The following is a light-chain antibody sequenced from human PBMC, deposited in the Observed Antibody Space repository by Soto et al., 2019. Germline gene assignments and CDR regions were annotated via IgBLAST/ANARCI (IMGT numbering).Light chain of an antibody. CDR1: SSDVGGDNY. V-gene: IGLV2-8*01. CDR3: SSYGGNYNKV. J-gene: IGLJ3*02. CDR2: EVN. Sequence: QSALTQPPSASGSPGQSVTISCTGTSSDVGGDNYVSWYQQHPGKAPNLMIYEVNKRPSGVPDRFSGSKSSNTASLTVSGLQTEDEADYYCSSYGGNYNKVFGGGTKLTVL.